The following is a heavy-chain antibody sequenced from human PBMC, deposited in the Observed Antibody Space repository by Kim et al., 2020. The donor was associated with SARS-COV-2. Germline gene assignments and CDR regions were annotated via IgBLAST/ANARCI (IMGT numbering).Heavy chain of an antibody. V-gene: IGHV4-34*01. CDR3: ARGKGISMIVVVPETHYWFDP. CDR2: INHSGST. J-gene: IGHJ5*02. D-gene: IGHD3-22*01. CDR1: GGSFSGYY. Sequence: SETLSLTCAVYGGSFSGYYWSWIRQPQGKGLEWIGEINHSGSTNYNPSLKSRVTISVDTSKNQFSLKLSSVTAADTAVYYCARGKGISMIVVVPETHYWFDPWGQGTLVTVSS.